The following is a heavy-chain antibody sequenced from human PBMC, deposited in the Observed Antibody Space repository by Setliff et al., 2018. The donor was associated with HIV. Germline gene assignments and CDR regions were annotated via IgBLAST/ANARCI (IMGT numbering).Heavy chain of an antibody. J-gene: IGHJ4*02. CDR1: GGSISSGSYY. CDR2: ITAKFNGYVK. D-gene: IGHD3-16*01. Sequence: LSLTCSVSGGSISSGSYYWGWIRQPPGKGLEWVGRITAKFNGYVKEYAASVQGRFTISRDDSKDSLFLQMNNLKTEDTAVYYCVRAAAGLDIWSQKILVTVSS. V-gene: IGHV3-72*01. CDR3: VRAAAGLDI.